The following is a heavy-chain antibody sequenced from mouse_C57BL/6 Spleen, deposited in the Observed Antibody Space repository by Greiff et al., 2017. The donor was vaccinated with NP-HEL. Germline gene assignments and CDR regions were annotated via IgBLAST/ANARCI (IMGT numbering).Heavy chain of an antibody. CDR3: ARDSNFDY. CDR1: GYTFTSYW. Sequence: QVQLQQPGAELVRPGSSVKLSCKASGYTFTSYWMHWVKQRPIQGLEWIGNIDPSDSDTHYNQKFKDKATLTVDKSSSTAYMQLSSLTSEDSAVYYCARDSNFDYWGQGTTLTVAS. D-gene: IGHD3-2*01. V-gene: IGHV1-52*01. CDR2: IDPSDSDT. J-gene: IGHJ2*01.